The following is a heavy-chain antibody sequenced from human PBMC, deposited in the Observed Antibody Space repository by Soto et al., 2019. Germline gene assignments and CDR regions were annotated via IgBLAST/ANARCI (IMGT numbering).Heavy chain of an antibody. J-gene: IGHJ4*02. CDR3: ARRKGYVPEFDY. Sequence: SETLSLTCTVSGGSISSSSYYWGWIRQPPGKGLEWIGSIYYSGSTYYNPSLKSRVTISVDTSKNQFSLKLSSVTAADTAVYYCARRKGYVPEFDYWGQGTLVTVSS. CDR2: IYYSGST. CDR1: GGSISSSSYY. D-gene: IGHD5-12*01. V-gene: IGHV4-39*01.